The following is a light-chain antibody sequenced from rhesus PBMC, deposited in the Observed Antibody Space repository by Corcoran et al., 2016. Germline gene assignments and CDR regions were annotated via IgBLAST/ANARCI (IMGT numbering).Light chain of an antibody. V-gene: IGKV1-28*03. J-gene: IGKJ1*01. CDR1: QGISSY. CDR3: LQHNSYPWT. CDR2: AAS. Sequence: DIQMTQSPSSLSASVGDTVTITCRASQGISSYLNWFQQKPGKAPRLLIYAASSFESGVPSRFSGSGSGTDFTLPISSLQPEDFAAYYCLQHNSYPWTFGQGTKVEIK.